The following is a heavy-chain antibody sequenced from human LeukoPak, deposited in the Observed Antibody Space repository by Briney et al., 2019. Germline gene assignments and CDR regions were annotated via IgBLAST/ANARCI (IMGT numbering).Heavy chain of an antibody. V-gene: IGHV4-38-2*02. CDR2: TSHSGRT. Sequence: SETLSLTCTVSTFSIGTNYYWGWIRQPPGKGLEWIASTSHSGRTFYKTPLQSRVTMSVDTSKNQFSLSLRSVTAADTAVYYCARVADSGYDSRGYFDSWGQGTLVTVSS. J-gene: IGHJ4*02. D-gene: IGHD5-12*01. CDR1: TFSIGTNYY. CDR3: ARVADSGYDSRGYFDS.